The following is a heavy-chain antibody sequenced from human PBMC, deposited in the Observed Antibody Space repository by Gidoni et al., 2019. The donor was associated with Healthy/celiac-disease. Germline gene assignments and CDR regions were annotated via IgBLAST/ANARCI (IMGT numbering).Heavy chain of an antibody. CDR2: IDPSDSYT. CDR3: ASSKAVDYYGSGSDAFDI. Sequence: EVQLVQSGAEVKKPGESLRISCKGSGYSFTSYGISWVRQMPGKGLEWMGRIDPSDSYTNYSPSFQGHVTISADKSISTAYLQWSSLKASDTAMYYCASSKAVDYYGSGSDAFDIWGQGTMVTVSS. D-gene: IGHD3-10*01. CDR1: GYSFTSYG. J-gene: IGHJ3*02. V-gene: IGHV5-10-1*03.